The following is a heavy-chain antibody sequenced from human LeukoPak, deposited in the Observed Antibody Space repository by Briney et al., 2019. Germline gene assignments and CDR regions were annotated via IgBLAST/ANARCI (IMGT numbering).Heavy chain of an antibody. Sequence: SETLSLTCTVSGGSISSSSYYWGWIRQPPGKGLEWIGSIYYSGSTNYNPSLKSRVTISVDTSKNQFSLKLSSVTAADTAVYYCARHFPSSYFDWHSPYYFDYWGQGTLVTVSS. CDR1: GGSISSSSYY. J-gene: IGHJ4*02. V-gene: IGHV4-39*01. D-gene: IGHD3-9*01. CDR2: IYYSGST. CDR3: ARHFPSSYFDWHSPYYFDY.